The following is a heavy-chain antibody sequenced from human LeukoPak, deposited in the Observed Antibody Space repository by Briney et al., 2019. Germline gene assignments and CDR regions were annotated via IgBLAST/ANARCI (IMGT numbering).Heavy chain of an antibody. CDR2: ISAYNGNT. V-gene: IGHV1-18*01. J-gene: IGHJ4*02. Sequence: ASVKVSCKASGYTFTSHDFNWVRQATGQGLEWMGWISAYNGNTNYAQKLQGRVTMTTDTSTSTAYMELRSLRSDDTAVYYCARVNTIFGVVINLGYWGQGTLVTVSS. CDR1: GYTFTSHD. CDR3: ARVNTIFGVVINLGY. D-gene: IGHD3-3*01.